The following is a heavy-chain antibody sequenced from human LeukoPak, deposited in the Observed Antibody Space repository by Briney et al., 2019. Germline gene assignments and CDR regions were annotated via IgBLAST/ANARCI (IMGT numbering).Heavy chain of an antibody. Sequence: GGSLRLSCTTSGFTFGTHTMHWFRQAPGKGLEWVSYISSSGSTIYYADSVKGRFTISRDNAKNSLYLQMNSLRAEDTAVYYCARDRPLDIVATMSHYYYYLDVWGKGTTVTISS. D-gene: IGHD5-12*01. J-gene: IGHJ6*03. CDR1: GFTFGTHT. CDR2: ISSSGSTI. CDR3: ARDRPLDIVATMSHYYYYLDV. V-gene: IGHV3-48*04.